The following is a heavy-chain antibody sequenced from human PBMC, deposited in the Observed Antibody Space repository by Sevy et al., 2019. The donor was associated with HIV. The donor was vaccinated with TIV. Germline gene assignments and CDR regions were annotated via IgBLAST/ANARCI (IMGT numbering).Heavy chain of an antibody. CDR2: ISSSSSYI. Sequence: GGSLRLSCAASGFTFSTYTMNWVRQAPGKGLEWVSSISSSSSYIYYADSVKGRFTISRDNAKNSLYLQMNSLRVEDTVLYYWARAAYYCSTTSCYMDDWGQGTLVTVSS. D-gene: IGHD2-2*02. V-gene: IGHV3-21*01. J-gene: IGHJ4*02. CDR1: GFTFSTYT. CDR3: ARAAYYCSTTSCYMDD.